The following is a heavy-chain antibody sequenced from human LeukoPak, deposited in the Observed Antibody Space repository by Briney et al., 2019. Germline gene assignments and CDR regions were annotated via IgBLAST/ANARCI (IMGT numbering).Heavy chain of an antibody. D-gene: IGHD7-27*01. CDR2: IYYSGST. J-gene: IGHJ3*02. CDR3: ARHAYWGTGAFDI. V-gene: IGHV4-30-4*08. CDR1: GGSISSGDYY. Sequence: SETLSLTCTVSGGSISSGDYYWSWIRQPPGKGLEWIGYIYYSGSTYYNPSLKSRVTISVDTSKNQFSLKLSSVTAADTAVYYCARHAYWGTGAFDIWGQGTMVTVSS.